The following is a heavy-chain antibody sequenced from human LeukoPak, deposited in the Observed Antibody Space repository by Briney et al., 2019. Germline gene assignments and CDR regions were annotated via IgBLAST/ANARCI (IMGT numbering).Heavy chain of an antibody. Sequence: GGSLRLSCAASGFTFSSYGMHWVRQAPGKGLEWVAVIWYDGSNKYYADSVKGRFTISRDNSKNTLYLQMNSLRAEDTAVYYCARESTVRGGFDYWGQGPLVTVSS. CDR2: IWYDGSNK. CDR1: GFTFSSYG. J-gene: IGHJ4*02. D-gene: IGHD4-11*01. V-gene: IGHV3-33*01. CDR3: ARESTVRGGFDY.